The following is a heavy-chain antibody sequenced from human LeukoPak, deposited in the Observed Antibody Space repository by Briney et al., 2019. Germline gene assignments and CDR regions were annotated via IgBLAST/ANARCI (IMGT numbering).Heavy chain of an antibody. CDR2: ISSSGSTI. CDR1: GFTFSDYY. CDR3: AKDMTYDRVGAFDI. Sequence: GGSLRLSCAASGFTFSDYYMSWIRQAPGKGLEWVSYISSSGSTIYYADSVKGRFTISRDNAKNSLYLQMNSLRAEDTALYYCAKDMTYDRVGAFDIWGQGTMVTVSS. V-gene: IGHV3-11*01. J-gene: IGHJ3*02. D-gene: IGHD3-22*01.